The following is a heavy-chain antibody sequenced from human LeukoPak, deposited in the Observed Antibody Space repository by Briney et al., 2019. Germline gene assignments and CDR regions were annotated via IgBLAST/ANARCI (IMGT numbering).Heavy chain of an antibody. V-gene: IGHV3-48*01. J-gene: IGHJ4*02. CDR3: ARGSTYYDSSGQVPFDY. D-gene: IGHD3-22*01. Sequence: GGSLRLSCAASGFTFSSYSMNWVRQAPGRGLEWVSYISSSSSTIYYADSVKGRFTISRDNAKNSLYLQMNSLRAEDTAVYYCARGSTYYDSSGQVPFDYWGQGTLVTVSS. CDR2: ISSSSSTI. CDR1: GFTFSSYS.